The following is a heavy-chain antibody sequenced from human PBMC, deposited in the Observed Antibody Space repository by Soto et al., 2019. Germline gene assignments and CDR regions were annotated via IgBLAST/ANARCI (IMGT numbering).Heavy chain of an antibody. J-gene: IGHJ1*01. CDR3: ARRAPDTEHFQH. CDR1: GYIFTSYW. CDR2: IYPGDSDT. Sequence: EVQLVQSGAEVKKPGEALKISCKGSGYIFTSYWIGWVRQVPGKGLEWMGIIYPGDSDTRYSPSFHGQVTISADKSFSTAYLQWSSLKASDTAMYYCARRAPDTEHFQHWGQGTLLTVSS. V-gene: IGHV5-51*01. D-gene: IGHD1-26*01.